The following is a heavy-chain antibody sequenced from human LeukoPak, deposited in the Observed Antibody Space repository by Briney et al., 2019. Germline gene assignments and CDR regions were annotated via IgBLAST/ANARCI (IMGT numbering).Heavy chain of an antibody. V-gene: IGHV3-21*01. J-gene: IGHJ4*02. CDR2: ISGGSTYI. Sequence: PGGSLRLSCTASEFTFSNYNINWVRQAPGKGLEWVSSISGGSTYIYYADSVKGRFTISRDNAKNSLYLQMNSLRAEDTAVYYCARHMGVDYWGQGTLVTVSS. CDR3: ARHMGVDY. D-gene: IGHD3-16*01. CDR1: EFTFSNYN.